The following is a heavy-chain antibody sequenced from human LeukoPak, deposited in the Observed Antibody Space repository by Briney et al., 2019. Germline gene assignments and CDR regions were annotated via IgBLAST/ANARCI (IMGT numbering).Heavy chain of an antibody. CDR2: ISGSGGST. J-gene: IGHJ4*02. Sequence: PGGSLRLSCAASGFTFSSYAMSWVRQTPGKGLEWVSAISGSGGSTYYADSVKGRFTISRDNSKNTLYLQMNSLRAEDTAVYYCAKALSGYSYGGGVFDYWGQGTLVTVSS. V-gene: IGHV3-23*01. CDR1: GFTFSSYA. CDR3: AKALSGYSYGGGVFDY. D-gene: IGHD5-18*01.